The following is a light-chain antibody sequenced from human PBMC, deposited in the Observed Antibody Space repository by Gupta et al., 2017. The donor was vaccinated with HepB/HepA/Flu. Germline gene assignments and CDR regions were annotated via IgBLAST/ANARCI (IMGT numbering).Light chain of an antibody. CDR1: QNINIY. V-gene: IGKV1-5*03. Sequence: DIQMTQSPSILSASVGDRVTITCRASQNINIYLAWYQQKPGKAPKLLIYKASNLESGVPSRFRGSGSGTXFTLTIXSLQPDDFATYYCQQDCYRSSSFGXGTKVEVK. J-gene: IGKJ1*01. CDR3: QQDCYRSSS. CDR2: KAS.